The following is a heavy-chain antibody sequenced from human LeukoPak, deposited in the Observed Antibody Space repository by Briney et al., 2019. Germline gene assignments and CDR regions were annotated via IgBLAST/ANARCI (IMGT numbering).Heavy chain of an antibody. J-gene: IGHJ6*02. CDR1: GFTFSSYA. CDR3: AKDEIVVVVAATTYYYYYYGMDV. CDR2: ISGSGGST. V-gene: IGHV3-23*01. D-gene: IGHD2-15*01. Sequence: PGGSLRLSCAASGFTFSSYAMSWVRQAPGKGLEWVSAISGSGGSTYYADSVKGRFTISRDNSKNTLYLQMNSLRAEDTAVYYCAKDEIVVVVAATTYYYYYYGMDVWGQGTTVTVSS.